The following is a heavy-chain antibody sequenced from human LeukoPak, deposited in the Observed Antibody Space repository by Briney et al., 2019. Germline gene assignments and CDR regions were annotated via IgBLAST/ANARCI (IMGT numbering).Heavy chain of an antibody. Sequence: ASVKVSCKASGYTFTSYGISWVRQAPGQGLEWMGWISAYNGNTNYAQKLQGRVTMTTDTSTSTTYMELRSLRSDDTAVDYCAIYHPPGGDEDVDTATFDYWGQGTLVTVSS. CDR1: GYTFTSYG. D-gene: IGHD5-18*01. CDR3: AIYHPPGGDEDVDTATFDY. CDR2: ISAYNGNT. V-gene: IGHV1-18*01. J-gene: IGHJ4*02.